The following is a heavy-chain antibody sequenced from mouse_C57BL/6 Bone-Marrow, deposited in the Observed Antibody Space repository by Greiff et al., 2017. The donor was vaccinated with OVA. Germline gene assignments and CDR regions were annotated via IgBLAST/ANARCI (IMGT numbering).Heavy chain of an antibody. CDR2: IYPSDSET. Sequence: QVQLQQPGAELVMPGASVKLSCKASGYTFTSYWMDWVKQRPGQGLEWIGNIYPSDSETHYNQKFKDKATLTVDKSSSTAYMQLSSLTSEDSAVYYCARRGGTPYFDYWGQGTTLTVSS. V-gene: IGHV1-61*01. J-gene: IGHJ2*01. CDR3: ARRGGTPYFDY. CDR1: GYTFTSYW. D-gene: IGHD2-14*01.